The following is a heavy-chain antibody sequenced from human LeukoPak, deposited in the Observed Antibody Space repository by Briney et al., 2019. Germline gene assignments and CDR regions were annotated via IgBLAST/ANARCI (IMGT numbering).Heavy chain of an antibody. CDR3: AREARTGTRLAYNWFDP. D-gene: IGHD1-7*01. V-gene: IGHV4-4*07. Sequence: SETLSLTCTVSGGSISSYYWSWIRQPAGKGLGWIGRIYTSGSTNYNPSLKSRVTMSVDTSKNQFSLKLSSVTAADTAVYYCAREARTGTRLAYNWFDPWGQGTLVTVSS. CDR1: GGSISSYY. CDR2: IYTSGST. J-gene: IGHJ5*02.